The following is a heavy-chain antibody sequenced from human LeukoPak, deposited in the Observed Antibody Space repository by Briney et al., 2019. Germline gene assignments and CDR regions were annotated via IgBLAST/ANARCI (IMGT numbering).Heavy chain of an antibody. CDR1: GFTFSSYW. J-gene: IGHJ3*02. CDR3: ARDRGCGEYGSGDAFDI. V-gene: IGHV3-74*01. CDR2: INNDGSST. Sequence: PGGPLRLSCAASGFTFSSYWMRWVRQAPGKGLVWVSRINNDGSSTSYADSVKGRFTISRDNAKNTLYLQMNSLRAEDTAVYYCARDRGCGEYGSGDAFDIWGQGTMVTVSS. D-gene: IGHD4-17*01.